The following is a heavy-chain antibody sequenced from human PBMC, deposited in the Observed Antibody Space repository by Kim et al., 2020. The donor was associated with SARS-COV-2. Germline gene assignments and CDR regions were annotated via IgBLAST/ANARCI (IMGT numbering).Heavy chain of an antibody. J-gene: IGHJ3*02. Sequence: ASVKVSCKASGYTFTSYGISWVRQAPGQGLEWMGWISAYNGNTNYAQKLQGRVTMTTDTSTSTAYMELRSLRSDDTTVYYCARDRGIGVGYSSSWYSRFDFDIWGQGTMVTVSS. D-gene: IGHD6-13*01. CDR3: ARDRGIGVGYSSSWYSRFDFDI. CDR1: GYTFTSYG. V-gene: IGHV1-18*01. CDR2: ISAYNGNT.